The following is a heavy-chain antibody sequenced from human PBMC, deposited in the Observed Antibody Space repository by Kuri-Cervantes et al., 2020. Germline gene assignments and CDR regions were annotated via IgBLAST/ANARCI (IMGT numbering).Heavy chain of an antibody. CDR2: ISSSSSYI. CDR3: TRGMEGTDDYFDY. Sequence: GESLKISCAASGFTFSSYSMNWVRQAPGKGLEWVSSISSSSSYIYYADSVKGRFTISRDNSKSMLYLQMDSLKAKDTAMYYCTRGMEGTDDYFDYWGQGTLVRLL. J-gene: IGHJ4*02. CDR1: GFTFSSYS. D-gene: IGHD2-21*02. V-gene: IGHV3-21*04.